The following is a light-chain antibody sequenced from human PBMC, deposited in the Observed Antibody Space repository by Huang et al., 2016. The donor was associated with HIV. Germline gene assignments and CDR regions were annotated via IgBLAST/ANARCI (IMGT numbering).Light chain of an antibody. Sequence: EIVMTQSPATLSVSPGERATLSCRATQSVIGNLAWYQQKPGQAPRLLIYGASTRATGSPARCSGSGYGTEFTLPISSLQSEDFAVYYCQQYNNWPPGTFGQGTKVEIK. CDR2: GAS. CDR3: QQYNNWPPGT. V-gene: IGKV3-15*01. CDR1: QSVIGN. J-gene: IGKJ1*01.